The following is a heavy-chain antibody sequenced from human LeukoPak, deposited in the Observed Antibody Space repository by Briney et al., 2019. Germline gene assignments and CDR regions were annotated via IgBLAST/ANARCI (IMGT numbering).Heavy chain of an antibody. V-gene: IGHV3-30*02. D-gene: IGHD5/OR15-5a*01. CDR1: GFTFSSYA. Sequence: GRSLRLSCAASGFTFSSYAMSWVRQAPGKGLEWVAFIRYDGSEKHYADSVKSRFSISRDNSKNTLYVQMNSLRPEDTAVYYCASSPSTTQTIQWGQGTLVTVSS. J-gene: IGHJ4*02. CDR3: ASSPSTTQTIQ. CDR2: IRYDGSEK.